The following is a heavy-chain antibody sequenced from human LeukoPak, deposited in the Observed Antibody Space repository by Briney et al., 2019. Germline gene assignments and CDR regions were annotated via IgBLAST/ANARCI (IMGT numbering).Heavy chain of an antibody. V-gene: IGHV3-23*01. CDR3: AKGMEYSSSQGVFDY. CDR1: GFTFSSYA. J-gene: IGHJ4*02. Sequence: GGSLRLSCAASGFTFSSYAMSWVRQAPGKGLEWVSAISGSGGSTYYADSGKGRFTISRDNSKNTLYLQMNSLRAEDTAVYYCAKGMEYSSSQGVFDYWGQGTLVTVSS. D-gene: IGHD6-6*01. CDR2: ISGSGGST.